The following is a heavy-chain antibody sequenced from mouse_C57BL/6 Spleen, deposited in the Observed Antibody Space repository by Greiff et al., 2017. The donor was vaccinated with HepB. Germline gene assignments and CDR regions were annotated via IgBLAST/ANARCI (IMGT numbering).Heavy chain of an antibody. CDR2: LDPSDSYT. D-gene: IGHD1-1*01. J-gene: IGHJ4*01. V-gene: IGHV1-50*01. CDR1: GYTFTSYW. CDR3: ARKGVYYGSSYAMDY. Sequence: QVQLQQPGAELVKPGASVKLSCKASGYTFTSYWMQWVKQRPGPGLEWIGELDPSDSYTNYNQKFKGKATLTLDTSSRPAYMQLSSLPSEDSAVYYCARKGVYYGSSYAMDYWGQGTSVTVSS.